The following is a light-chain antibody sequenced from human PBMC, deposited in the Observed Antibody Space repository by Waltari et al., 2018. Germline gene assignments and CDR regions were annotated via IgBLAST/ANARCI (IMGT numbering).Light chain of an antibody. J-gene: IGLJ3*02. CDR1: SRDVGGYNS. CDR2: EVS. V-gene: IGLV2-14*01. CDR3: SSYTSSSTPWV. Sequence: QSALTQPASVSGSPGQSITISCTGTSRDVGGYNSVSWYQQHPGTAPKLMIFEVSNRPSGVSNRFSGSKSGNTASLTISGLQAEDESDYYCSSYTSSSTPWVFGGGTKLTVL.